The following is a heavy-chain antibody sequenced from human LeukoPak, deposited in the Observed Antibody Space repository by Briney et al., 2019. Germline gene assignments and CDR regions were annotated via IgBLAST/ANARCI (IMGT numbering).Heavy chain of an antibody. J-gene: IGHJ4*02. D-gene: IGHD3-3*01. CDR3: ARDEWFRTFL. V-gene: IGHV4-39*07. CDR1: GVSISSSSYY. Sequence: SETLSLTCTVSGVSISSSSYYWGWIRQPPGKGLEWIGSIYYSGSTYYNPSLKSRVTISVDTSKNQFSLKLSSVTAADTAVYYCARDEWFRTFLWGQGTLVTVSS. CDR2: IYYSGST.